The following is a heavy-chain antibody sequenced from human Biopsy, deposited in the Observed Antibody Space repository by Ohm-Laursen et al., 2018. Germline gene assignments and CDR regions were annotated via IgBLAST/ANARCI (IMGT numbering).Heavy chain of an antibody. D-gene: IGHD2-15*01. Sequence: SLRLSCSAFGFTFDGFSMNWVRQAPGKGLEWVSSISASGNHIYYTDSVKGRFTVSRDNGRNSLYLQMNSLRVEDTAVYYCARAYPPPGRRLVVVAGDFDCWGQGTRVTVSS. V-gene: IGHV3-21*01. J-gene: IGHJ4*02. CDR3: ARAYPPPGRRLVVVAGDFDC. CDR1: GFTFDGFS. CDR2: ISASGNHI.